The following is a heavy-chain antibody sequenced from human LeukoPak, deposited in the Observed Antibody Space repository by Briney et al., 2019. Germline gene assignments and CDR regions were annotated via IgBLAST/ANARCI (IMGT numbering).Heavy chain of an antibody. J-gene: IGHJ4*02. V-gene: IGHV3-11*06. Sequence: GGSLRLSCAASGFTFSDYYMSWIRQAPGKGLEWVSYISSSSSYTNYADSVKGRFTISRDNAKNSLYLQMNSLRAEDTAVYYCAKSLEDYGDYEALFDYWGQGTLVTVSS. CDR2: ISSSSSYT. CDR1: GFTFSDYY. CDR3: AKSLEDYGDYEALFDY. D-gene: IGHD4-17*01.